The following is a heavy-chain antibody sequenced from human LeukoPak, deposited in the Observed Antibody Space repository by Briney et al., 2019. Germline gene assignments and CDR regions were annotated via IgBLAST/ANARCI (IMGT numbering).Heavy chain of an antibody. CDR3: ARYSGYEHDYGDYEYFDY. CDR2: IYYSGST. D-gene: IGHD4-17*01. J-gene: IGHJ4*02. Sequence: SETLSLTCAVSGGSISSYYWSWIRQPPGKGLEWIGYIYYSGSTNYNPSLKSRVTISVDTSKNQFSLKLSSVTAADTAVYYCARYSGYEHDYGDYEYFDYWGQGTLVTVSS. V-gene: IGHV4-59*08. CDR1: GGSISSYY.